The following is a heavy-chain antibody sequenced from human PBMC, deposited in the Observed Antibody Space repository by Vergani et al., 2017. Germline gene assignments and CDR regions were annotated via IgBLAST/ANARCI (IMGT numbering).Heavy chain of an antibody. Sequence: QVQLVQSGAEVKKPGASVKVSCKASGYTFTSYGISWVRQAPGQGLEWMGWINPNSGGTNYAQKFQGRVTMTRDTSISTAYMELSRLRSDDTAVYYCAGVIGAAASTGYYCCGMDVWGQGTTVTVSS. CDR3: AGVIGAAASTGYYCCGMDV. J-gene: IGHJ6*02. V-gene: IGHV1-2*02. D-gene: IGHD6-13*01. CDR2: INPNSGGT. CDR1: GYTFTSYG.